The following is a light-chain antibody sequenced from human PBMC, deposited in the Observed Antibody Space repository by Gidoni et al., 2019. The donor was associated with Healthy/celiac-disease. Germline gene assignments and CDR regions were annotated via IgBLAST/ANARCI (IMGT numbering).Light chain of an antibody. CDR2: DVS. CDR3: SSYTSSSTLGV. CDR1: SSDVGGYNY. J-gene: IGLJ1*01. V-gene: IGLV2-14*01. Sequence: QSALTQPASVSGSPGQSITISCTGTSSDVGGYNYVSCYQQHPGKAPNLMIYDVSNRPSGFSNRFSVSKSGNTASLTISGLQAEDEADYYCSSYTSSSTLGVFGTGTKVTVL.